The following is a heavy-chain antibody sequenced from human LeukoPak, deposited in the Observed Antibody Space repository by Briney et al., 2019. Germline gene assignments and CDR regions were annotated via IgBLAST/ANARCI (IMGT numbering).Heavy chain of an antibody. CDR1: GFTFSSYG. CDR3: AKDWGSEFASGSSYLDY. CDR2: IRYDGSNK. V-gene: IGHV3-30*02. D-gene: IGHD3-10*01. J-gene: IGHJ4*02. Sequence: QPGGSLRLSCAASGFTFSSYGMHWVRQAPGKGLEWVAFIRYDGSNKYYADSVKGRFTISRDNSKNTLYLQMNSLRAEDTAVYYCAKDWGSEFASGSSYLDYWGQGTLVTVS.